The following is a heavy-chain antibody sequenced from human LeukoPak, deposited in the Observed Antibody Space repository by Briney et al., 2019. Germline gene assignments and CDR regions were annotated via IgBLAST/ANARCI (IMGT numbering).Heavy chain of an antibody. J-gene: IGHJ3*02. CDR1: GFTFSSHT. D-gene: IGHD4-17*01. Sequence: GGSLRLSCAVFGFTFSSHTMHWVRQAPGKGLEWVALISYDGSNNNYADSVKGRFTISRDTSKKTLYLQMNSLRAEDTAVYYCVRDTTTVITRAFDIWGQGTMVTVSS. CDR2: ISYDGSNN. CDR3: VRDTTTVITRAFDI. V-gene: IGHV3-30-3*01.